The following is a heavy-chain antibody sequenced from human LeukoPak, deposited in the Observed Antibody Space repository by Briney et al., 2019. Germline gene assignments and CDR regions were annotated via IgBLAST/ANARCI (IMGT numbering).Heavy chain of an antibody. CDR1: GYTFTGYY. Sequence: ASVKVSCKASGYTFTGYYMHWVRQAPGQGLEWMGWINPNSGGTNYAQKFQGRVTMTRDTSISTAYMELSSLRSEDTAVYYCAADSRTIFWGPNAFDIWGQGTMVTVSS. D-gene: IGHD3-9*01. V-gene: IGHV1-2*02. CDR3: AADSRTIFWGPNAFDI. J-gene: IGHJ3*02. CDR2: INPNSGGT.